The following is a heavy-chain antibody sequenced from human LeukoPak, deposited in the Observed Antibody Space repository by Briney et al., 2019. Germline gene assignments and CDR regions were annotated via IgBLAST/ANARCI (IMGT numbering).Heavy chain of an antibody. Sequence: GWSLRLSCAASGFTFSSYGMHWVRQAPGKGLEWVSVISYDGSNKYYADSVKGRFTISRDNSKNTLYLQMNSLRAEDTAVYYCAKDYSGGSYYPHFDYWGQGTLVTVSS. V-gene: IGHV3-30*18. CDR1: GFTFSSYG. D-gene: IGHD1-26*01. J-gene: IGHJ4*02. CDR3: AKDYSGGSYYPHFDY. CDR2: ISYDGSNK.